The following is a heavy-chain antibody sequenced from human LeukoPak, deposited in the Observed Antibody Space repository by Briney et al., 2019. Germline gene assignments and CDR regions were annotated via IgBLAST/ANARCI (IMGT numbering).Heavy chain of an antibody. CDR2: IYYSGST. V-gene: IGHV4-59*01. J-gene: IGHJ4*02. CDR3: ARATFRDSPGDY. D-gene: IGHD3-22*01. CDR1: GGSISSYY. Sequence: SETLSLTCTVAGGSISSYYWFRLRQPPGKGLEWIGYIYYSGSTNYNPSLKSRVTISVDTSKNQFSLKLSSVTAADTAVYYCARATFRDSPGDYWGQGTLVTVSS.